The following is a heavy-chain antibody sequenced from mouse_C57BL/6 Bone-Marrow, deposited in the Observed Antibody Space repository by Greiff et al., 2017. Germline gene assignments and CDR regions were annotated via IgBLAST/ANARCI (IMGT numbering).Heavy chain of an antibody. Sequence: QVQLQQPGAELVRPGTSVKLSCKASGYTFTSYWMHWVKQRPGQGLEWIGVIDPSDSYTNYNQKFKGKATLTVDTSSSTAYMQLSSLTSEDSAVYYCGRLWDGDYWGKGTTLTVSS. D-gene: IGHD4-1*01. J-gene: IGHJ2*01. CDR1: GYTFTSYW. CDR3: GRLWDGDY. V-gene: IGHV1-59*01. CDR2: IDPSDSYT.